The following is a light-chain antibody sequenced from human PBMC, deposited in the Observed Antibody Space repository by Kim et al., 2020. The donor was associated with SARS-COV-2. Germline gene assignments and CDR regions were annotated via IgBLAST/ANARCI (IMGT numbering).Light chain of an antibody. CDR3: QQYGSWYT. V-gene: IGKV3-15*01. CDR1: QSVSAN. Sequence: EIVMTQSPATLSVSPGERATLSCRASQSVSANLAWHQQRPGQAPRLLIYGASTRATGVPARFSGSGSGTEFTLTISSLQSEDFAVYYCQQYGSWYTFGQGTKLEI. J-gene: IGKJ2*01. CDR2: GAS.